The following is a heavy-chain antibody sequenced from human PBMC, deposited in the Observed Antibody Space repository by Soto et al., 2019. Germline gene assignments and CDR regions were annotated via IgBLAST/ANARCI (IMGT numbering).Heavy chain of an antibody. J-gene: IGHJ4*02. V-gene: IGHV3-23*01. D-gene: IGHD3-22*01. CDR1: GFTVSSYA. CDR2: ISGSGGST. CDR3: AKDWGGPTYYDDSSGYYSGFVS. Sequence: RGSLRLSCAASGFTVSSYAMSWVRQAPGKGLEWVSAISGSGGSTYYADSVKGRFTISRDNSKNTLYLQMNSLRAEDTAVYYCAKDWGGPTYYDDSSGYYSGFVSWGQGILVSVSS.